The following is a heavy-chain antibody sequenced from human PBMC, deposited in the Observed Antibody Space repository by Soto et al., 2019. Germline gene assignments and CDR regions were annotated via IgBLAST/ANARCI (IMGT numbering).Heavy chain of an antibody. D-gene: IGHD3-9*01. V-gene: IGHV3-30-3*01. CDR3: ARDPQYFDWLLRPSLRSIYYYYGMDV. CDR2: ISYDGSNK. CDR1: GFTFSSYA. Sequence: GGSLRLSCAASGFTFSSYAMHWVRQAPGKGLEWVAVISYDGSNKYYADSVKGRFTISRDNSKNTLYLQMNSLRAEDTAVYYWARDPQYFDWLLRPSLRSIYYYYGMDVWGQGTTVTVSS. J-gene: IGHJ6*02.